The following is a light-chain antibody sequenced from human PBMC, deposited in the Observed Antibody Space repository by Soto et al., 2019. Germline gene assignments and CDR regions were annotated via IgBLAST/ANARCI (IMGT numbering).Light chain of an antibody. V-gene: IGLV2-14*03. CDR1: SSVVGGFNY. J-gene: IGLJ2*01. Sequence: QSVLTQPASVSWSPGQSIAISCTGTSSVVGGFNYVSWYQQHPGKAPKLMIYDVSNRPSGVSNRFSGSKSGNTASLTISGLQAEDEADYYCSSYTSNNTLVFGGGTKVTVL. CDR2: DVS. CDR3: SSYTSNNTLV.